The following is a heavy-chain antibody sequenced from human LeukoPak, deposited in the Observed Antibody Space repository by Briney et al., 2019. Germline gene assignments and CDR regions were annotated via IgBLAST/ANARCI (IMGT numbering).Heavy chain of an antibody. V-gene: IGHV4-4*02. CDR1: RGSIMTTHW. CDR3: AAWGVDYGGNFDYSDY. Sequence: SETLSLTCTLSRGSIMTTHWWSWVRQPPGKGLEWIGEIYHTGTTNYSPSLKSRLTISVDQSRDQFSLRLSSVTAADTATYYCAAWGVDYGGNFDYSDYWGQGTLVTVSS. CDR2: IYHTGTT. D-gene: IGHD4-23*01. J-gene: IGHJ4*02.